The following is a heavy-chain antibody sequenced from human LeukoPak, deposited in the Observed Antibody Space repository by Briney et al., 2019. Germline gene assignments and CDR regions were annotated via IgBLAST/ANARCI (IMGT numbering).Heavy chain of an antibody. CDR2: ISGGSDTT. D-gene: IGHD5-24*01. CDR1: GFTFSSYG. Sequence: GGSLRLSCEASGFTFSSYGITWVRQAPGKGLEWVSGISGGSDTTHYAASVKGRFTISRDNSKNALYLQMNSLRAEDTAVYYCARWDGYGDYWGQGTLVTVSS. J-gene: IGHJ4*02. V-gene: IGHV3-23*01. CDR3: ARWDGYGDY.